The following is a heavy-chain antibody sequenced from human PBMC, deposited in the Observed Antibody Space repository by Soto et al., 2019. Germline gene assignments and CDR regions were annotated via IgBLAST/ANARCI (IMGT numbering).Heavy chain of an antibody. CDR1: GYTFTSYD. V-gene: IGHV1-8*01. D-gene: IGHD6-13*01. J-gene: IGHJ6*02. CDR3: ARRSSSWYGIYYYYGMDV. CDR2: MNPNSGNT. Sequence: ASVKVSCKASGYTFTSYDINWVRQATGQGLEWMGWMNPNSGNTGYAQKFQGRVTMTRNTSISTAYMELSSLRSEDTAVYYCARRSSSWYGIYYYYGMDVWGQGTTVTVS.